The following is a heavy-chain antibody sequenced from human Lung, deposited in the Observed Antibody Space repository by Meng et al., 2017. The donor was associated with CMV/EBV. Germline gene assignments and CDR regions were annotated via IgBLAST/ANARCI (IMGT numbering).Heavy chain of an antibody. CDR1: GGTFSSYA. J-gene: IGHJ6*02. V-gene: IGHV1-69*05. Sequence: VKVSCKASGGTFSSYAISWVRQAPGQGLEWMGGIIPIFGTANYAQKFQGRVTITTDESTSTAYMELSSLRSEDTAVYYCAREGGCSSTSCYYYYGMDVWGQGTTVTVSS. D-gene: IGHD2-2*01. CDR3: AREGGCSSTSCYYYYGMDV. CDR2: IIPIFGTA.